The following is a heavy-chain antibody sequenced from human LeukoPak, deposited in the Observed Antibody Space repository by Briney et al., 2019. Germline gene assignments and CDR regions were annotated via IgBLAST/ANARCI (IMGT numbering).Heavy chain of an antibody. J-gene: IGHJ3*01. D-gene: IGHD6-19*01. CDR1: GFTFSSYS. Sequence: PGGSLRLSCAASGFTFSSYSMNWVRQAPGKGLEWVSSISSSSSYIYYADSVKGRFTISRDNSKSMLDLQMNSLTTEDTAVYFCAREGYTSGRAPAFDLWGQGTVVTVSS. V-gene: IGHV3-21*06. CDR2: ISSSSSYI. CDR3: AREGYTSGRAPAFDL.